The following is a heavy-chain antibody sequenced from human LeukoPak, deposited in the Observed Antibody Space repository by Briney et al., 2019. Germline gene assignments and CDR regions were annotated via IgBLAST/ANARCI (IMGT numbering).Heavy chain of an antibody. Sequence: GGSLRLSCAASGFTFSSYWMHWARQAPGKGLVWVSRLKSDGSSTSYADSVKGRFTFSRDSAKNTLYLQMNSLRAEDTAVYYCAKDFHYYGSGSYPVFDYWGQGTLVTVSS. V-gene: IGHV3-74*01. CDR2: LKSDGSST. CDR1: GFTFSSYW. D-gene: IGHD3-10*01. CDR3: AKDFHYYGSGSYPVFDY. J-gene: IGHJ4*02.